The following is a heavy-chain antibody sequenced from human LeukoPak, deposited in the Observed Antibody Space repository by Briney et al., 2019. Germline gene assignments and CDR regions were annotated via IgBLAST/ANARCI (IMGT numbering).Heavy chain of an antibody. D-gene: IGHD6-13*01. CDR3: ARARGDYSSSWHDHWFDP. Sequence: ASVKVSCKASGGTFSSYAISWVRQAPGQGLEWMGRIIPIFGTANYAQKFQGRVTITTDESTSTAYMELSSLRSEDTAVYYCARARGDYSSSWHDHWFDPWGQGTLVTVSS. V-gene: IGHV1-69*05. J-gene: IGHJ5*02. CDR1: GGTFSSYA. CDR2: IIPIFGTA.